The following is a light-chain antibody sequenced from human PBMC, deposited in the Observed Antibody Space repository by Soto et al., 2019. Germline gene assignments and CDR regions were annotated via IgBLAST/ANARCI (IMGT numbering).Light chain of an antibody. CDR2: EVS. V-gene: IGLV2-14*01. CDR1: SSDVGAYNS. CDR3: SSYTSSSTRV. Sequence: QSALTQPASVSGSPGQSITISCTGTSSDVGAYNSVSWYQQHPGKAPKLMIYEVSNRPSGVSNRFSGSKSGKTASLTISGLQAEDEADYYCSSYTSSSTRVFGSGTKVTLL. J-gene: IGLJ1*01.